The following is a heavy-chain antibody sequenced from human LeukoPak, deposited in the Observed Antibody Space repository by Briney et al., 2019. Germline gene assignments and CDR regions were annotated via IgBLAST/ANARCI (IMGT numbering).Heavy chain of an antibody. Sequence: GGSLRLSCAASGFTFSSYAMSWVRQAPGEGLEWVSAISGSGGSTYYADSVKGRFTISRDNSKNTEYLQMNSLRAEDTAVYYCASTPRYSSGWGYWGQGTLVTVSS. J-gene: IGHJ4*02. CDR1: GFTFSSYA. CDR2: ISGSGGST. D-gene: IGHD6-19*01. V-gene: IGHV3-23*01. CDR3: ASTPRYSSGWGY.